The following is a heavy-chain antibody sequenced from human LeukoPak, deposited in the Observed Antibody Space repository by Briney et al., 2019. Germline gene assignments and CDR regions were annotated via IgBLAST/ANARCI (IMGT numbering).Heavy chain of an antibody. Sequence: GESLKISCQGSGYMFATYWISWVRQMPGKGLEWMGIIYPADSDTRYSPSFQGQVTISADRSTDTAYLEWKSLEVSDTAMYYCARQGGPLPFDYWGQGTLVTVSS. CDR3: ARQGGPLPFDY. CDR2: IYPADSDT. CDR1: GYMFATYW. J-gene: IGHJ4*02. V-gene: IGHV5-51*01. D-gene: IGHD1-26*01.